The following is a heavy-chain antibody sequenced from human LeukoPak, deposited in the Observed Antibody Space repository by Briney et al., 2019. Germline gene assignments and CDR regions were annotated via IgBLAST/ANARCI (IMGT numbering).Heavy chain of an antibody. J-gene: IGHJ4*02. Sequence: GGSLRLSCAASGFTFSSYGMHWVRQAPGKGLEWVAVISYDGSNRYYADSVKGRFTISRDNSKNTLYLQMNSLRAEDTAVYYCARESVEMATSHFDYWGQGTLVTVSS. V-gene: IGHV3-30*03. CDR1: GFTFSSYG. D-gene: IGHD5-24*01. CDR2: ISYDGSNR. CDR3: ARESVEMATSHFDY.